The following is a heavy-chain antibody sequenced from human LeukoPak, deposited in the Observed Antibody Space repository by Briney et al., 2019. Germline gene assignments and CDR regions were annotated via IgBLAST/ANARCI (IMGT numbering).Heavy chain of an antibody. J-gene: IGHJ5*02. CDR3: ARDGGSYYRSWFDP. D-gene: IGHD1-26*01. CDR1: GGSFSGYY. V-gene: IGHV4-34*01. CDR2: INHSGST. Sequence: PSETLSLTCAVYGGSFSGYYWSWIRQPPGKGLEWIGEINHSGSTNYNPSLKSRVTMSVDTSKNQFSLKLSSVTAADTAVYYCARDGGSYYRSWFDPWGQGTLVTVSS.